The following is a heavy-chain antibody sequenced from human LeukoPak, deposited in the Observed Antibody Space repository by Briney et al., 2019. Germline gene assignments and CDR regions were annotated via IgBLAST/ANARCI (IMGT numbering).Heavy chain of an antibody. Sequence: QPGGSLRLSCAASGFTFSSYEMNWVRQAPGEGLEWVSYISSSGSTIYYADSVKGRFTISRDKAKNSLYLQMNSLRAEDTAVYYCAELGITMIGGVWGKGTTVTISS. D-gene: IGHD3-10*02. CDR3: AELGITMIGGV. V-gene: IGHV3-48*03. J-gene: IGHJ6*04. CDR1: GFTFSSYE. CDR2: ISSSGSTI.